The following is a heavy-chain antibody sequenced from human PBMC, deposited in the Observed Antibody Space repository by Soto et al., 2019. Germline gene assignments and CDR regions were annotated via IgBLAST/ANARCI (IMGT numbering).Heavy chain of an antibody. CDR2: ISCDGSNE. CDR3: ARGGHRVVAAAIRGFDS. D-gene: IGHD2-2*02. J-gene: IGHJ4*02. V-gene: IGHV3-30-3*01. CDR1: GFTFSNFV. Sequence: GGSLRLSCVASGFTFSNFVMHWVRQPPGKGLEWVAVISCDGSNEYYADSVRGRFTISRDSSKNSLYLQMDSLRTEDTALYFCARGGHRVVAAAIRGFDSWGQGTLVTVSS.